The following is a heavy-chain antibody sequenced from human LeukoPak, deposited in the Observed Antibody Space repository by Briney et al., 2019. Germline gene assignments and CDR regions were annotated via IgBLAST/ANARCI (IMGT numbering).Heavy chain of an antibody. CDR1: RFTFSRYA. D-gene: IGHD6-19*01. V-gene: IGHV3-30*04. CDR3: ATCRCPEAAFQH. J-gene: IGHJ1*01. Sequence: GGSLRLSCAASRFTFSRYAMHWVREARGKGGEGGAVISYDGSNKYYADSVKRRFTISRDNSKNTLYLQMNSLRAEDTAVYYCATCRCPEAAFQHWGQGTLVTVSS. CDR2: ISYDGSNK.